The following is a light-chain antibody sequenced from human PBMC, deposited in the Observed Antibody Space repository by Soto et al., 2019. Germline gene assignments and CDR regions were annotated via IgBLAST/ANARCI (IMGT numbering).Light chain of an antibody. Sequence: QSALIQPPAVSGSPGQSVTISCTGTSNDVGSYDYVSWYQQHPGTVPKPMIYNVNTQPSGVPGRFSGSKSGNTASMTISGLQAEDEADYYFCSYKTVPGGFGTGNKVTVL. CDR3: CSYKTVPGG. J-gene: IGLJ1*01. V-gene: IGLV2-11*01. CDR1: SNDVGSYDY. CDR2: NVN.